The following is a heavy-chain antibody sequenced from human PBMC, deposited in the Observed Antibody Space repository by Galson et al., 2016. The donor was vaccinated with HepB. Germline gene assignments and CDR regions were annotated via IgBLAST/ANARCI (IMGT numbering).Heavy chain of an antibody. Sequence: LRLSCAASGFIVTANYMTWVRQAPGKGPEWVSVIYSRGSTSYADSVKGRFTISRDNSKNTLYLQMNSLRAEDTAVYYCARESDTGTLVGDLWGQGTLVTVSS. D-gene: IGHD1-14*01. CDR3: ARESDTGTLVGDL. J-gene: IGHJ5*02. CDR1: GFIVTANY. V-gene: IGHV3-66*01. CDR2: IYSRGST.